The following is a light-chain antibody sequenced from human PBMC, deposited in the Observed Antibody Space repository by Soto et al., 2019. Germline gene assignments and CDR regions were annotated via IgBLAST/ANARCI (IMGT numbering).Light chain of an antibody. J-gene: IGLJ1*01. Sequence: QSVLTQPPSVSGSPGQSVAISCTGTSSDVGSYNRVAWYQQAPGTAPKLMISEVNNRPSGVPDRFSGSKSGNTASLTISGLQAEDEADYYCSSYTSSSTYVFGPGTKLTVL. CDR2: EVN. V-gene: IGLV2-18*02. CDR1: SSDVGSYNR. CDR3: SSYTSSSTYV.